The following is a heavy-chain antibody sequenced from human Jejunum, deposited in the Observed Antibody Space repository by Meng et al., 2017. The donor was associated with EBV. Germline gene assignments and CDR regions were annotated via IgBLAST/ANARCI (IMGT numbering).Heavy chain of an antibody. J-gene: IGHJ4*01. Sequence: QVHWMQSGVEVKNPGASVKVSCKTSGYTFTKYGISWVRQAPGHGTEWMGWITVYNGNTNYAPRLQGRVTMTTDLSTSTAYMELRSLRSDDTAVYYCARDSSGYNANDKVSDYWGQGTLVTVSS. V-gene: IGHV1-18*01. CDR1: GYTFTKYG. CDR3: ARDSSGYNANDKVSDY. CDR2: ITVYNGNT. D-gene: IGHD5-12*01.